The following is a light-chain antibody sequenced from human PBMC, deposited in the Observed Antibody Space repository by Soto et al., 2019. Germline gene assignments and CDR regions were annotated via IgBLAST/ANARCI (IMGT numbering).Light chain of an antibody. J-gene: IGKJ1*01. CDR1: QSISSY. Sequence: DIQMTQSPSSLSASVGDRVTITCRASQSISSYLNWYQQKPGKAPKLLIYAASSLQSGVPSRFSGSGSGTDFTLTISSLQPADFATYYCQQSYSTHVTFGQGPKVEIK. CDR3: QQSYSTHVT. V-gene: IGKV1-39*01. CDR2: AAS.